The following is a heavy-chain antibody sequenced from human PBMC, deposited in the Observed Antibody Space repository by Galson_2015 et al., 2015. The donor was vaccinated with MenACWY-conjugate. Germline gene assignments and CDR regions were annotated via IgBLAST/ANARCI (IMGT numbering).Heavy chain of an antibody. CDR2: IKQDGSEK. CDR3: ARDSTGRDYYYYYGMDV. CDR1: GFTFSSYW. D-gene: IGHD4-17*01. J-gene: IGHJ6*02. Sequence: SLRLSCAASGFTFSSYWMSWVRQAPGKGLEWVANIKQDGSEKYYVDSVKGRFTISRDNAKNSLYLQMNSLRAEDTAVYYCARDSTGRDYYYYYGMDVWGQGTTVTVSS. V-gene: IGHV3-7*03.